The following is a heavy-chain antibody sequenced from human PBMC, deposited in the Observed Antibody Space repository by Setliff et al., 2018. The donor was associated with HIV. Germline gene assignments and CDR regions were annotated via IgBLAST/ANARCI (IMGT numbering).Heavy chain of an antibody. CDR2: ISNNNDNT. D-gene: IGHD3-16*01. V-gene: IGHV1-18*04. CDR1: GYTFTDFG. CDR3: ARIWGIPPLYYFDY. J-gene: IGHJ4*02. Sequence: ASVKVSCKASGYTFTDFGLSWVRQAPGQGLEWMGWISNNNDNTDYAQDLQGRVTLTTDTSTATAYLELRSLRSDDTAVYYCARIWGIPPLYYFDYWGQGTLVTVSS.